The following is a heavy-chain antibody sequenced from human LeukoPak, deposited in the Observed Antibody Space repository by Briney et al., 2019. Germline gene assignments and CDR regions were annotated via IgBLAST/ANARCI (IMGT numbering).Heavy chain of an antibody. J-gene: IGHJ4*02. V-gene: IGHV3-7*02. CDR2: IRQDGSDK. D-gene: IGHD3-22*01. CDR3: AKGAAPSGYSMVDY. CDR1: GFTFSSYW. Sequence: GGSLRLSCVASGFTFSSYWMTWVRQAPGKGLEWVANIRQDGSDKYYVDSVKGRFTISRDNAKNSLHLQMDSLRVEDTAVYYCAKGAAPSGYSMVDYWGQGNLVTVSS.